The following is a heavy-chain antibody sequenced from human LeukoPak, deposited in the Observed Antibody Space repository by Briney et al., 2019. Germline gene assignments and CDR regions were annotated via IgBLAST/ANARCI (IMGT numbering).Heavy chain of an antibody. Sequence: SVKVSCKASGGTFISYAISWVRQAPGQGLEWMGGIIPIFGTANYAQKFQGRVTITADESTSTAYMELSSLRSEDTAVYYCARRNPSISCGGNAPTGWFDPWGQGTLVTVSS. V-gene: IGHV1-69*13. J-gene: IGHJ5*02. CDR2: IIPIFGTA. CDR1: GGTFISYA. D-gene: IGHD4-23*01. CDR3: ARRNPSISCGGNAPTGWFDP.